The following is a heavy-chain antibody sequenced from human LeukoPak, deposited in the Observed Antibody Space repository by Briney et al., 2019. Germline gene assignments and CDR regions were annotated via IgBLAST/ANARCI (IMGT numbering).Heavy chain of an antibody. Sequence: PGGSLRLSCTASGFTFGDYAMSWVRQAPGKGLEWVGFIRSKAYGGTTEYAESVKGRFTISRDDSKSIAYLQMNSLKTEDTAVYYSTREPQLWLGNYGMDVWGQGTTVTVSS. J-gene: IGHJ6*02. CDR3: TREPQLWLGNYGMDV. V-gene: IGHV3-49*04. CDR2: IRSKAYGGTT. CDR1: GFTFGDYA. D-gene: IGHD3-10*01.